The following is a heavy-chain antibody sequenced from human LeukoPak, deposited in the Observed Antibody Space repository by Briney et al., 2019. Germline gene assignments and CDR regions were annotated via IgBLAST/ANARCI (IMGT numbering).Heavy chain of an antibody. CDR1: GFTFSSDW. J-gene: IGHJ4*02. D-gene: IGHD6-6*01. Sequence: GGSLRLSCAASGFTFSSDWMHWVRQAPGQGLVWVSRINPAGSSTNYADSVKGRFTISRDNAMNTLYLHLNSLRAEDTAVYYCASEKRYSSSPIGSHYWGQGTLVTVSS. CDR2: INPAGSST. V-gene: IGHV3-74*01. CDR3: ASEKRYSSSPIGSHY.